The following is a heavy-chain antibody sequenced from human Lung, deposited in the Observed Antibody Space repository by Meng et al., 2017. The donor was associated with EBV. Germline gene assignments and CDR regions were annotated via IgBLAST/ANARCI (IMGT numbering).Heavy chain of an antibody. D-gene: IGHD3-10*01. V-gene: IGHV4-34*01. J-gene: IGHJ1*01. Sequence: QVQLQQVGAGLLKPSETLSLTCAGYGGSFSGYYWSWIRQPPGKGLEWIGEINHSGSTNYNPSLKSRVTISVDTSKNQFSLKLSSVTATDTAVYHCLRGSGGSVWGQGTLVTVSS. CDR2: INHSGST. CDR3: LRGSGGSV. CDR1: GGSFSGYY.